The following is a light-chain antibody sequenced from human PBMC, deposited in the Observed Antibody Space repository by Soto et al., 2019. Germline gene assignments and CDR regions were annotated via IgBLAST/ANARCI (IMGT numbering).Light chain of an antibody. Sequence: VVLTKSPLSLPVTLGQPASISCRSSKSLVYRDGNTYLNWFQQRPGQSPRHLIYKVSDRDSGVPDRFSGSGTVTDFTLKISRVEAEDGGIYYCMQGTHWPPDSFGQGTKLDIK. J-gene: IGKJ2*03. CDR3: MQGTHWPPDS. V-gene: IGKV2-30*01. CDR2: KVS. CDR1: KSLVYRDGNTY.